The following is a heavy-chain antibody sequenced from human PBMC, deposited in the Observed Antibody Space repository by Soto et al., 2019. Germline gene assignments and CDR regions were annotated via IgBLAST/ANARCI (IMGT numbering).Heavy chain of an antibody. CDR1: GFSLSTSGMC. CDR2: IDWDDDK. CDR3: ARIAARRSTHYYYGMDV. J-gene: IGHJ6*02. D-gene: IGHD6-6*01. Sequence: GSGPTLVNPTQTLTLTCTFSGFSLSTSGMCVSWIRQPPGKALEWLALIDWDDDKYYSTSLKTRLTISKDTSKNQVVLTMTNMDPVDTATYYCARIAARRSTHYYYGMDVWGQGTTVTVSS. V-gene: IGHV2-70*01.